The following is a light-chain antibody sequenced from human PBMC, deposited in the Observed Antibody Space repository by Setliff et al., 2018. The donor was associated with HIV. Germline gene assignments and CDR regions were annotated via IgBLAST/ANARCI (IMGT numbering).Light chain of an antibody. Sequence: QSVLTQPASVSGSPGQSITISCTGTSSDVGGYSHVSWYQQHPGKAPKLIIYEVSNRPSGVSYRFSGSKSGNTASLTISGLRPEDEGDYFCCSYTSTSARVFGTGTKVTVL. CDR3: CSYTSTSARV. V-gene: IGLV2-14*01. CDR1: SSDVGGYSH. CDR2: EVS. J-gene: IGLJ1*01.